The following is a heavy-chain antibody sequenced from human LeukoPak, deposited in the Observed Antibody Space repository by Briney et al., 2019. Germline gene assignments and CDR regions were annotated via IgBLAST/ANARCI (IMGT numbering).Heavy chain of an antibody. Sequence: GGSLRLSCATSAFTFSTYSMNWVRQAPGKGLEWVSYISSSTSTIYYADSVRGRFTISRDNAKNSLHLQMNSLRAEDTAVYYCARTPRYTYGPGDFDYWGQGTLVTVSS. CDR3: ARTPRYTYGPGDFDY. CDR1: AFTFSTYS. D-gene: IGHD5-18*01. V-gene: IGHV3-48*04. J-gene: IGHJ4*02. CDR2: ISSSTSTI.